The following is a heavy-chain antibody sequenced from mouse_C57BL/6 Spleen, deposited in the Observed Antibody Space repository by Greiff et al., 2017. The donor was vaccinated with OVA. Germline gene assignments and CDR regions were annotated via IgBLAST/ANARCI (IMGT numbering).Heavy chain of an antibody. Sequence: VQLQQPGAELVKPGASVKLSCKASGYTFTSYWMHWVKQRPGQGLEWIGMIHPNSGSTNYNEKFKSKATLTVDKSSSTAYMQLSSLTSEDSAVYYCARGLYYYGSSPWYFDVWGTGTTVTVSS. CDR2: IHPNSGST. V-gene: IGHV1-64*01. J-gene: IGHJ1*03. CDR3: ARGLYYYGSSPWYFDV. D-gene: IGHD1-1*01. CDR1: GYTFTSYW.